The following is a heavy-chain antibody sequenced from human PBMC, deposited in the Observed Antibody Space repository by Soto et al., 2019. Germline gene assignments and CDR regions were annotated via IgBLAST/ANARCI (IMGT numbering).Heavy chain of an antibody. D-gene: IGHD2-15*01. CDR1: GFSLSTSGVG. V-gene: IGHV2-5*01. CDR2: IYWNDDK. Sequence: SGPTLVNPTQTLTLTCTFSGFSLSTSGVGVGWIRQPPGKALEWLALIYWNDDKRYSPSLKSRLTVTKDTSKNQVVLTMTNMDPVDTATYYCAHRPGYCSGGSCYYYYYGMDVWGQGTTVTVS. J-gene: IGHJ6*02. CDR3: AHRPGYCSGGSCYYYYYGMDV.